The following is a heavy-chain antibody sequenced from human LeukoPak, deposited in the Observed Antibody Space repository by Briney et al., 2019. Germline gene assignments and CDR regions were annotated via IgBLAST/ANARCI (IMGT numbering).Heavy chain of an antibody. V-gene: IGHV4-34*01. CDR2: INHSGST. J-gene: IGHJ3*02. CDR1: GGSFSGYY. Sequence: SETLSLTRAVYGGSFSGYYWSWIRQPPGKGLEWIGEINHSGSTNYNPSLKSRVTISVDTSKNQFSLKLSSVTAADTAVYYCARGPDSSGWYIGPGTFDIWGQGTMVTVSS. CDR3: ARGPDSSGWYIGPGTFDI. D-gene: IGHD6-19*01.